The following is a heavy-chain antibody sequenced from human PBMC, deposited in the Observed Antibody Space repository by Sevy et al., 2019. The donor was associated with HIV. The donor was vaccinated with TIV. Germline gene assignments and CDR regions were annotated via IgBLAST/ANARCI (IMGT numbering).Heavy chain of an antibody. CDR2: ITPISGKA. CDR3: AILSYDYIWGSSRYRYYFDD. CDR1: GGTFSSHV. D-gene: IGHD3-16*02. Sequence: ASVKVSCKASGGTFSSHVINWVRQAPGQGLEWMGQITPISGKANCAQKFQGRVTFTADGSTTTAYMDLGSLRSEDTAVYYCAILSYDYIWGSSRYRYYFDDWGQGTLVTVSS. J-gene: IGHJ4*02. V-gene: IGHV1-69*13.